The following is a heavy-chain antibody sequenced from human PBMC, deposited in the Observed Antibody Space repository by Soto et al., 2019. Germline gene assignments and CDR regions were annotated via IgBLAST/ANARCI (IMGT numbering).Heavy chain of an antibody. D-gene: IGHD6-13*01. CDR1: GGTFSSYA. J-gene: IGHJ5*02. CDR2: IIPIFGTA. Sequence: QVQLVQSGAEVKKPGSSVKVSCKASGGTFSSYAISWVRQAPGQGLEWMGGIIPIFGTANYAQKFQGRVTSTKDESTSTADMELSSLRSEDTAVYYCARDAVTGYSSSWYWFDPWGQGTLVTVSS. V-gene: IGHV1-69*01. CDR3: ARDAVTGYSSSWYWFDP.